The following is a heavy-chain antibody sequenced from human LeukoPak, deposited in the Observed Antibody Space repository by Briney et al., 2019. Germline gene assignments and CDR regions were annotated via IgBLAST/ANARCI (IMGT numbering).Heavy chain of an antibody. Sequence: SQTLSLTCTVSGGSISSGGYYWSWIRQHPGKGLEWIGYIYYSGSTYYNPSLKSRVTISVDTSKNQFSLKLSSVTAADTAVYYCATIKSGNIFGYFDFWGQGTLVTVSS. CDR2: IYYSGST. D-gene: IGHD5-18*01. J-gene: IGHJ4*02. CDR3: ATIKSGNIFGYFDF. V-gene: IGHV4-31*03. CDR1: GGSISSGGYY.